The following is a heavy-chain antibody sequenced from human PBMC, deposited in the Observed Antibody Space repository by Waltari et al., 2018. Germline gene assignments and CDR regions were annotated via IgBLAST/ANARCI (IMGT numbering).Heavy chain of an antibody. CDR2: IKSKTDGGTT. CDR3: TTEREDIVVVPAAPDYYYYYGMDV. J-gene: IGHJ6*02. CDR1: GFTFSNAW. D-gene: IGHD2-2*01. Sequence: EVQLVESGGGLVKPGGSLRLPCAASGFTFSNAWISWVRQAPGKGLEWVGRIKSKTDGGTTDYAAPVKGRFTISRDDSKNTLYLQMNSLKTEDTAVYYCTTEREDIVVVPAAPDYYYYYGMDVWGQGTTVTVSS. V-gene: IGHV3-15*01.